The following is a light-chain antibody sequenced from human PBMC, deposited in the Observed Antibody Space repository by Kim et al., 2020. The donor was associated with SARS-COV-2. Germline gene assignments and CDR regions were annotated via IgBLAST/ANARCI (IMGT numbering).Light chain of an antibody. CDR1: QSVTSTS. J-gene: IGKJ3*01. CDR3: QQDYDTP. CDR2: GAS. Sequence: PGERDTLACMASQSVTSTSLTWCQREPGQAPRLLISGASTRSTAIPARFSGGGSGTDFTLTISSLQPEDFAVYYCQQDYDTPFGPGTKVDIK. V-gene: IGKV3D-7*01.